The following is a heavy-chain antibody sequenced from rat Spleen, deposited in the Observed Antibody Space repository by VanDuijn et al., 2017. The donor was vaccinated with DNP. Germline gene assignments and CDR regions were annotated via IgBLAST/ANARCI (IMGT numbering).Heavy chain of an antibody. V-gene: IGHV5-22*01. CDR1: GFTFSDYY. J-gene: IGHJ3*01. CDR2: ITYDGGGT. CDR3: ASPHGYNNGGFAY. D-gene: IGHD1-4*01. Sequence: EVRLVESGGGLVQPGGSLKLSCTASGFTFSDYYMAWVRQAPTKGLEWVTYITYDGGGTYYRDSVKGRFTISRDNAKSTLYLQMNSLRSEDMATYYCASPHGYNNGGFAYWGQGTLVTVSS.